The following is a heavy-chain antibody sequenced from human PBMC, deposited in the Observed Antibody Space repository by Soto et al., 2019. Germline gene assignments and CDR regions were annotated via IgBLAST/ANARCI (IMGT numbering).Heavy chain of an antibody. V-gene: IGHV4-59*12. CDR3: ARVGRYCSGGSCYVDAFDI. CDR2: IYYSGST. D-gene: IGHD2-15*01. J-gene: IGHJ3*02. Sequence: SETLSLTCIVSDDFIISYYWSWIRQPPWKGLEWIGFIYYSGSTNYNPSLKSRVTISVDTSKNQFSLKLTSVTAADTAVYYCARVGRYCSGGSCYVDAFDIWGQGTMVTVSS. CDR1: DDFIISYY.